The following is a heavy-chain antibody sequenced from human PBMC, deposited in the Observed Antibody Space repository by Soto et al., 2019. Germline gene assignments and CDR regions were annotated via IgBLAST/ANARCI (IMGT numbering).Heavy chain of an antibody. J-gene: IGHJ5*02. V-gene: IGHV4-30-4*01. CDR3: ARGIQLWPRFDP. CDR1: GGSISSGDYY. D-gene: IGHD5-18*01. Sequence: SETLSLTCTVSGGSISSGDYYWSWIRQPPGKGLEWIGYIYYSGSTYYNPSLKSRVTISVDTSEKQFSLKLSSVTAADTAVYYCARGIQLWPRFDPWGQGTLVTVSS. CDR2: IYYSGST.